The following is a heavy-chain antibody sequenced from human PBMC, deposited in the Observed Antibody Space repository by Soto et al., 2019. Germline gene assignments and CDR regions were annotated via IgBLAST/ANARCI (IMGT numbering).Heavy chain of an antibody. J-gene: IGHJ4*02. CDR1: GGSISGDY. Sequence: ASETLSLTCSVSGGSISGDYYWSWIRQAPGKGLEWVANIKQDGSEKYYVDSVKGRFTISRDNAKNSLYLQMNSLRAEDTAVYYCARETSVAGTEYYFDYWGQGTLVTVSS. V-gene: IGHV3-7*01. CDR3: ARETSVAGTEYYFDY. CDR2: IKQDGSEK. D-gene: IGHD6-19*01.